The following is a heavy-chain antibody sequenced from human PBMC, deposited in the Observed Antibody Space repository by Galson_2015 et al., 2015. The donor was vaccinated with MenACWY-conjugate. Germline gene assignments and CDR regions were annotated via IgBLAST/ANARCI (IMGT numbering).Heavy chain of an antibody. D-gene: IGHD1-26*01. V-gene: IGHV4-59*01. CDR1: GGSISSSY. Sequence: SETLSLTCTVSGGSISSSYWSWIRQPPGQGLEWIGYIYYSGSTNYNPSLKSRVTISVDTSKNQFSLKLSSVTAADTAVYYCARDEGSGSNSIWGQGTMLTVSS. J-gene: IGHJ3*02. CDR3: ARDEGSGSNSI. CDR2: IYYSGST.